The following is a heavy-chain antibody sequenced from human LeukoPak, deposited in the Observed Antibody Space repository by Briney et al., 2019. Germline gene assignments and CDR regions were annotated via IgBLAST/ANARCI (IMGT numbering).Heavy chain of an antibody. J-gene: IGHJ4*02. CDR2: ISTYNGNT. CDR3: ARATYYYDSSGYYYVPY. V-gene: IGHV1-18*01. D-gene: IGHD3-22*01. CDR1: GYTFSNHG. Sequence: ASVKVSCKASGYTFSNHGISWVRQAPGQGLEWMGWISTYNGNTYYAQRLQGRVTMTTDTSTSTAYMELRSLRSDDTAVYYCARATYYYDSSGYYYVPYWGQGTLVTVSS.